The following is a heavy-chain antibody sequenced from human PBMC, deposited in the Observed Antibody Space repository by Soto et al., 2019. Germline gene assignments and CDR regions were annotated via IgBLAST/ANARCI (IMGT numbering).Heavy chain of an antibody. CDR1: GFTCNSYW. D-gene: IGHD1-26*01. J-gene: IGHJ5*02. CDR2: INEDGGAT. V-gene: IGHV3-7*01. Sequence: EAQLVQSGGGLAQPGGSLRLSCAASGFTCNSYWMSWVRQAPGKVLEWVANINEDGGATEYADYVQGRFTISRENDKNPVSLQLEGLRPEDSAVYFCAGVGWSLAPLEYTKSRWFDPWGRGVQV. CDR3: AGVGWSLAPLEYTKSRWFDP.